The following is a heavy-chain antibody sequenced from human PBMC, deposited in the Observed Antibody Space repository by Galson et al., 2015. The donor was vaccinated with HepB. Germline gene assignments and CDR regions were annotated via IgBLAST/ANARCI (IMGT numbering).Heavy chain of an antibody. V-gene: IGHV3-9*01. CDR1: GFTFDDYA. CDR3: AKDITSGYSSRHGFDY. D-gene: IGHD5-18*01. J-gene: IGHJ4*02. Sequence: SLRLSCAASGFTFDDYAMHWVRQAPGKGLEWVSGISWNSGSIGYADSVKGRFTISRDNAKNSLYLQMNSLRAEDTALYYCAKDITSGYSSRHGFDYWGQGTLVTVSS. CDR2: ISWNSGSI.